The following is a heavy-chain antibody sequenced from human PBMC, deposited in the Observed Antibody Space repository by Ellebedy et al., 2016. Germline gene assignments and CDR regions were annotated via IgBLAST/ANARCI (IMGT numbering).Heavy chain of an antibody. D-gene: IGHD3-3*02. CDR3: AREGGIFGLDY. V-gene: IGHV3-33*01. Sequence: GGSLRLXCAASGFSFSSYGMYWVRQAPGKGPEWVAVIWYDGSNEYYADSVKGRFTISRDNSKNTLYLQMNSLRAEDTALYYCAREGGIFGLDYWGQGTLVTVSS. J-gene: IGHJ4*02. CDR2: IWYDGSNE. CDR1: GFSFSSYG.